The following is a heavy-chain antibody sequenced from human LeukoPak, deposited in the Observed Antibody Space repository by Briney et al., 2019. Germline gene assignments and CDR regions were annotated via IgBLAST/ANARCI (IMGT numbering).Heavy chain of an antibody. CDR3: AREGQQLVPPLDS. V-gene: IGHV4-61*09. Sequence: SETLSLTCTVSGGSISSGSHYWSWIRQPAGKGLDWVGHIYPSGRTNYNPSLTSRVTIAIDTSKNQFSLKLSSVTAADSAVYFCAREGQQLVPPLDSWGQGTLVTVSS. J-gene: IGHJ4*02. CDR1: GGSISSGSHY. D-gene: IGHD6-6*01. CDR2: IYPSGRT.